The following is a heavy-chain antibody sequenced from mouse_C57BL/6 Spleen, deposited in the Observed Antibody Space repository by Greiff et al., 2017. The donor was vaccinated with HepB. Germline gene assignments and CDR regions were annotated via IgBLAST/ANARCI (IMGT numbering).Heavy chain of an antibody. CDR1: GYTFTDYD. J-gene: IGHJ4*01. V-gene: IGHV1-15*01. CDR2: IDPETGGT. Sequence: QVQLQQSGAELVRPGASVTLSCKASGYTFTDYDMHWVKQTPVHGLEWIGAIDPETGGTAYNQKFKGKAILTADKSSSTAYMELRSLTSEDAAVYDCTGGNHLYAMDYWGQGTSVTVSS. D-gene: IGHD1-1*02. CDR3: TGGNHLYAMDY.